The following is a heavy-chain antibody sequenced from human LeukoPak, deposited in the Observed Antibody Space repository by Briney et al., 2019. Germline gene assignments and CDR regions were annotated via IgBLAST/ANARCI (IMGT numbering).Heavy chain of an antibody. J-gene: IGHJ6*03. CDR2: INHSGST. D-gene: IGHD2-2*01. CDR1: GGSFSGYY. CDR3: ARLQVPAPLTYYYYYMDV. Sequence: SETLSLTCAVYGGSFSGYYWSWIRQPPGKGLEWSGEINHSGSTNYNPSLKSRVTISVDTSKNQFSLKLSSVTAADTAVYYCARLQVPAPLTYYYYYMDVWGKGTTVTVSS. V-gene: IGHV4-34*01.